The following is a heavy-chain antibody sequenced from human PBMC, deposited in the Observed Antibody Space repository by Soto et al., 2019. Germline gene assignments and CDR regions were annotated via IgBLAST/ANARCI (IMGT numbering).Heavy chain of an antibody. Sequence: TLSLTCTVSGGSISSGGSYWGWIRQHPGKGLEWIGSIYYSGITYYNPSLKSRVTISVDTSKNQFSLKLTSVTAADTAVYYCARMGDFWSGPGELDPWGQGTLVTVSS. CDR1: GGSISSGGSY. D-gene: IGHD3-3*01. V-gene: IGHV4-39*01. CDR2: IYYSGIT. J-gene: IGHJ5*02. CDR3: ARMGDFWSGPGELDP.